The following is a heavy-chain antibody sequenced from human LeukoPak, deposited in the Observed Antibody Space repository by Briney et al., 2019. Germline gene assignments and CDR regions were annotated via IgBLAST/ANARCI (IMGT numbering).Heavy chain of an antibody. CDR3: ARHQCSGTRCYNFYFYGMDV. CDR1: GGSITSSIDY. J-gene: IGHJ6*02. CDR2: IYYSTST. D-gene: IGHD2-2*02. Sequence: SETLSLTCTVSGGSITSSIDYWGWVRQPPGKGLEWIATIYYSTSTQYNPSLKSRVTMSVDTSKNQFSLKLRSMTAADTAVYYCARHQCSGTRCYNFYFYGMDVWGQGTTVTVSS. V-gene: IGHV4-39*01.